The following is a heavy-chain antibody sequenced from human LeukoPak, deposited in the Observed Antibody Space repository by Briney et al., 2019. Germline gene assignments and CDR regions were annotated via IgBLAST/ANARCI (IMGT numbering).Heavy chain of an antibody. CDR1: GFTFSSYS. V-gene: IGHV3-21*01. Sequence: GGSLRLSCAASGFTFSSYSMNWVRQAPGKGLEWVSSISSGSSYIYYADSVRGRFTISRDNAKNSLYLQMNSLRAEDTAVYYCARGVVPTFIFDYWGQGTLVTVSS. D-gene: IGHD3-10*01. CDR3: ARGVVPTFIFDY. J-gene: IGHJ4*02. CDR2: ISSGSSYI.